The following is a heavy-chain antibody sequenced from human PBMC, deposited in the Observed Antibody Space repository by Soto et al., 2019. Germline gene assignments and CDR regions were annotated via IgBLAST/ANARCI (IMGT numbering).Heavy chain of an antibody. CDR3: ARDKYSYAHTTFDY. D-gene: IGHD5-18*01. V-gene: IGHV3-48*03. Sequence: EVQLVESGGGLVQPGGSLRLSCAASGFTFSSYEMNWVRQAPGKGLEWVSYISSSGSTIYYADSVKGRFTISRDNAKNSLYLQMNSLRDEDTAVYYCARDKYSYAHTTFDYWGQGTLVTVSS. CDR1: GFTFSSYE. CDR2: ISSSGSTI. J-gene: IGHJ4*02.